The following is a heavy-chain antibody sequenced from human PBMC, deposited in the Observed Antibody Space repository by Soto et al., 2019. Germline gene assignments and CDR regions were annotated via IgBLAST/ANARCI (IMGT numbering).Heavy chain of an antibody. CDR2: IYYSGST. V-gene: IGHV4-39*01. CDR1: GGSISSSSYY. Sequence: QLQLQESGPGLVKPSETLSLTCTVSGGSISSSSYYWGWIRQPPGKGLEWIGSIYYSGSTYYNPSLKSRVTISVDTSKNQFSLKLSSVTAADTAVYYCARGRGELGPSDAFDIWGQGTMVTVSS. CDR3: ARGRGELGPSDAFDI. D-gene: IGHD3-16*01. J-gene: IGHJ3*02.